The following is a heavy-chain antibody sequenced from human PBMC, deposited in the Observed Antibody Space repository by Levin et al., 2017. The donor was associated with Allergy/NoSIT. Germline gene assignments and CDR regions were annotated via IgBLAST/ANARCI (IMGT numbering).Heavy chain of an antibody. CDR2: IYYSGST. V-gene: IGHV4-30-4*01. D-gene: IGHD4-23*01. CDR1: GGSISSGDYY. Sequence: LRLSCTVSGGSISSGDYYWSWIRQPPGKDLEWIGYIYYSGSTYYNPSLKSRVTISVDTSKNQFSLKLSSVTAADTAVYYCASTRAGKTTVITPTNLDYWGQGTLVTVSS. J-gene: IGHJ4*02. CDR3: ASTRAGKTTVITPTNLDY.